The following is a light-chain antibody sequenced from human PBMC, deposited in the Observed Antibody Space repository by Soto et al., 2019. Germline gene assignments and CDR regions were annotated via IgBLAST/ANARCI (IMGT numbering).Light chain of an antibody. CDR3: SSYTTLSNRV. CDR2: EVT. CDR1: STDIGAYNY. J-gene: IGLJ1*01. Sequence: QSVLAQPASVSGSPGQSITISCTGTSTDIGAYNYVSWYQQHPGKAPKLLIYEVTNRPSGVSNRFSGSKSGNTASLTISGLQAEDEANYYCSSYTTLSNRVFGTGTKVTVL. V-gene: IGLV2-14*01.